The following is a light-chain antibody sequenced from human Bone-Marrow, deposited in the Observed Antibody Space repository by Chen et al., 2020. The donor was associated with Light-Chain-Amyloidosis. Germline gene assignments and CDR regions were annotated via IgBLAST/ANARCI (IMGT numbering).Light chain of an antibody. V-gene: IGLV1-40*01. CDR3: QSVDGTLRGAVV. J-gene: IGLJ2*01. CDR2: DNN. Sequence: QSVLAQPPAVSGAPGQTVTISCTGSSSNIGAGYNVHWYQQLPGTVPKLLIYDNNNRPSGVRASFSGSQSGTSASLSLTGLPAHDEADYYCQSVDGTLRGAVVFGGGTTLTVL. CDR1: SSNIGAGYN.